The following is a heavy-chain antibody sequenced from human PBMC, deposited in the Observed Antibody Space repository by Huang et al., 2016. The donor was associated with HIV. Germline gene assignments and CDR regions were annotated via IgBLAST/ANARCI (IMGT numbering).Heavy chain of an antibody. CDR2: GIPLDGSA. J-gene: IGHJ6*03. CDR3: AKVAAGQPFHFYYYMDA. V-gene: IGHV1-69*13. Sequence: QVNLVQSGAEVRKPGSSVKVSCKASGGTFKKYAISWVRQSPGQGLEGIGAGIPLDGSAEYAEKFQDRVTLTADGSTNTAYLELDRLTSEDTAVYYCAKVAAGQPFHFYYYMDAWGDGTTVIVSS. CDR1: GGTFKKYA. D-gene: IGHD3-3*02.